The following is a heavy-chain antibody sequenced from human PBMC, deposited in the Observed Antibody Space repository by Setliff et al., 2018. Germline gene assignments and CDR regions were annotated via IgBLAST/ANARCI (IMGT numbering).Heavy chain of an antibody. CDR1: GYTLTNYY. D-gene: IGHD3-10*01. Sequence: ASVKVSCKASGYTLTNYYMHWVRQAPGQGLEWMGIINPSGGLTRYAQKFQGKVTMTRDTSTSTVYMVLSRLRSDDTAVYYCARVGSLAPLYYGNYWGQGTLVTAPQ. CDR2: INPSGGLT. J-gene: IGHJ4*02. V-gene: IGHV1-46*01. CDR3: ARVGSLAPLYYGNY.